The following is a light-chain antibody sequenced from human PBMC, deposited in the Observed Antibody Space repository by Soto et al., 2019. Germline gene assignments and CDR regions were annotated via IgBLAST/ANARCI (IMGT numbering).Light chain of an antibody. CDR3: CSYAGSFYV. CDR1: SRDVGGYNY. V-gene: IGLV2-14*01. Sequence: QSALTQPASVSGSPGQSITISCTGTSRDVGGYNYVSWYQQHPGKAPKFIIYEVSNRPSGVSNRFSGSKSGNTASLTISGLQAEDEADYYCCSYAGSFYVFGTGTKVTVL. J-gene: IGLJ1*01. CDR2: EVS.